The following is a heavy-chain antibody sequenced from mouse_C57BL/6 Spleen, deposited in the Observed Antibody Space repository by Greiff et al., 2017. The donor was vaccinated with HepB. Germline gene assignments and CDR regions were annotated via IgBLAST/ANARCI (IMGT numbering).Heavy chain of an antibody. CDR3: ARDYGSSGYAMDY. D-gene: IGHD1-1*01. Sequence: QVQLQQPGAELVRPGSSVKLSCKASGYTFTSYWMHWVKQRPIQGLEWIGNIDPSDSETHYNQKFKDKATLTVDKSSSTAYMQLSSLTSEDSAVYYWARDYGSSGYAMDYWGQGTSVTVSS. J-gene: IGHJ4*01. CDR1: GYTFTSYW. CDR2: IDPSDSET. V-gene: IGHV1-52*01.